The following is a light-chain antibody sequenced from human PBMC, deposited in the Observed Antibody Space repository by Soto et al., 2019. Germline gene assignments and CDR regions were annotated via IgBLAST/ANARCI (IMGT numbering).Light chain of an antibody. V-gene: IGLV1-40*01. Sequence: QSVLTQPPSVSGAPGQRVTISLTGSSSNIGAGYDVHWYQQLPGTAPKLLIYGNSNRPSGVPDRFSGSKSGTSASLAITGLQAKDEADYYCQSYDSSLSGSVVFGGGTKVTVL. CDR1: SSNIGAGYD. CDR3: QSYDSSLSGSVV. CDR2: GNS. J-gene: IGLJ2*01.